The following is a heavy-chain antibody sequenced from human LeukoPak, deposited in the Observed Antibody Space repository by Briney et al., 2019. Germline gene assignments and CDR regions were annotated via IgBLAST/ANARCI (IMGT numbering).Heavy chain of an antibody. Sequence: ASVKVSCKVSGYTFTELSMHWVRQAPGKGLEWMGGFDPEDGETIYAQKFQGRVTMTEDTSTDTAYMELSSLRSEDTAVYYCATGVWGRLSRPYWGQGTLVTVSS. J-gene: IGHJ4*02. CDR1: GYTFTELS. CDR2: FDPEDGET. D-gene: IGHD3-16*01. CDR3: ATGVWGRLSRPY. V-gene: IGHV1-24*01.